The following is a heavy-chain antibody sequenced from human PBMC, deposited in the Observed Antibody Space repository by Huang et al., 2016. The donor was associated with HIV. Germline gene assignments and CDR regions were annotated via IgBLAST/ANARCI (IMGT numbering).Heavy chain of an antibody. V-gene: IGHV1-8*03. CDR3: ARARGFLYDSTGYYSRYYFDS. D-gene: IGHD3-22*01. J-gene: IGHJ4*02. Sequence: QVQLVQSGAEVKKPGASVKVSCMASGFNFNNYDFNWVRQASGQGLEWMRWINPKSGNRGYAQKLQGRVTITRNASRNTGYMGLRSLRSEDTAVYYCARARGFLYDSTGYYSRYYFDSWGQGTLVTISS. CDR1: GFNFNNYD. CDR2: INPKSGNR.